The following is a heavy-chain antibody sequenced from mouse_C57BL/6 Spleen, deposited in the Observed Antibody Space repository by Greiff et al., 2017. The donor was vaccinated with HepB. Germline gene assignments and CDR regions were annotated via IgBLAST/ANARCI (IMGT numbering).Heavy chain of an antibody. J-gene: IGHJ4*01. CDR1: GYTFTDYY. CDR2: IYPGRGNT. V-gene: IGHV1-76*01. Sequence: QVHVKQSGAELVRPGASVKLSCKASGYTFTDYYINWVKQRPGQGLEWIARIYPGRGNTYYNEKFKGKATLTAEKSSSTAYMQLSSLTSEDSAVYFCARWSNDYAMDYWGQGTSVTVSS. CDR3: ARWSNDYAMDY. D-gene: IGHD2-5*01.